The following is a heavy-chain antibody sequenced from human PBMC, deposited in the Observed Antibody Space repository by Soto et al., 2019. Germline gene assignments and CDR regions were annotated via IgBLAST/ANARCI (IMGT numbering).Heavy chain of an antibody. V-gene: IGHV4-39*01. Sequence: SETLSLTCTVSGGSISSSSYYWGWIRQPPGKGLEWIGSIYYSGSTYYNPSLKSRVTISVDTSKNQFSLKLSSVTAADTAVYYCASGYCSSTSCYGDFDYWGQGTLVTVSS. J-gene: IGHJ4*02. D-gene: IGHD2-2*01. CDR1: GGSISSSSYY. CDR2: IYYSGST. CDR3: ASGYCSSTSCYGDFDY.